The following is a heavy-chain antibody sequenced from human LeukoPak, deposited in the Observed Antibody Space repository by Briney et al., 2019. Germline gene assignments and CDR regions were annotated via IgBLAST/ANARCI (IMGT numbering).Heavy chain of an antibody. CDR1: GFTFSSHA. V-gene: IGHV3-30*04. J-gene: IGHJ4*02. CDR3: ARGRATTLDY. CDR2: ISYDGSNK. D-gene: IGHD5-12*01. Sequence: GRSLRLSCAASGFTFSSHAMHLVRQAPGKGLGWVGVISYDGSNKYYADSVKGRFTISRDNSKNTLYLQMNSLRAEDTAVYYCARGRATTLDYWGQGTLVTVSS.